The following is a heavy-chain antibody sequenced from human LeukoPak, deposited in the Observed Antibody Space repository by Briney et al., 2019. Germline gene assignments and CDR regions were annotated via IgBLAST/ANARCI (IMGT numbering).Heavy chain of an antibody. CDR1: GFTFSTYA. Sequence: GGSLRLSCAASGFTFSTYAMSWVRQAPGKGLEWVSAISGSGGSTYYADSVKGRFTISRDNAKNTLYLQMNSLRAGDTAVYYCARDRGWGSVASTYYFDYWGQGTLVTVSS. CDR3: ARDRGWGSVASTYYFDY. D-gene: IGHD2-21*01. CDR2: ISGSGGST. J-gene: IGHJ4*02. V-gene: IGHV3-23*01.